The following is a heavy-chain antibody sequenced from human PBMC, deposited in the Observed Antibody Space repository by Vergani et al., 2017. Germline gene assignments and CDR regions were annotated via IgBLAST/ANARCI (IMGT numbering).Heavy chain of an antibody. V-gene: IGHV4-4*03. CDR3: ARDRILLRGAGGMDV. J-gene: IGHJ6*02. D-gene: IGHD3-10*01. CDR2: IYHSGST. CDR1: GGSISSSNW. Sequence: QVQLQESGPGLVKPPGTLSLTCAVSGGSISSSNWWSWVRQPPGKGLEWFGEIYHSGSTNYNPSLKSRVTISVDKSKNQFSLKLSSVTAADTAVYYCARDRILLRGAGGMDVWGQGTTVTVSS.